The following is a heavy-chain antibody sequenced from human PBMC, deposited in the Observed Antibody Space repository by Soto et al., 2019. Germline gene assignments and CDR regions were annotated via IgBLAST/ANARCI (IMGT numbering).Heavy chain of an antibody. Sequence: EVPLVESGGGLVQPGGSLRLSCAASGLTFSSYWMHWVRQAPGKGLVWVSRINSAGSSTSYADSVKGRFTISRDNAKNTLYLQMNSLRAEDPAVYYCALSHTVTTDYWGQGTLVTVSS. CDR2: INSAGSST. D-gene: IGHD4-17*01. V-gene: IGHV3-74*01. CDR3: ALSHTVTTDY. J-gene: IGHJ4*02. CDR1: GLTFSSYW.